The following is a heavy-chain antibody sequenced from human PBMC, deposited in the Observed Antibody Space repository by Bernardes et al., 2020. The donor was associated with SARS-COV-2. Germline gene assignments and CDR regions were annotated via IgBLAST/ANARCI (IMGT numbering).Heavy chain of an antibody. CDR3: ARERGGGYFDS. D-gene: IGHD3-16*01. CDR1: GYTFTSYG. V-gene: IGHV3-11*05. CDR2: ITSGSTNT. J-gene: IGHJ4*02. Sequence: SCKASGYTFTSYGISWVRQAPGKGLEWVSYITSGSTNTDYADSVKGRFTISRDDAKNSLYLQMSGLRVEDTAVYYCARERGGGYFDSWGQGSLVTVSS.